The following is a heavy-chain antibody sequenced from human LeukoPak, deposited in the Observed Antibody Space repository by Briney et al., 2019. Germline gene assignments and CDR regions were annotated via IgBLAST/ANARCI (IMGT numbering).Heavy chain of an antibody. J-gene: IGHJ4*02. D-gene: IGHD5-24*01. V-gene: IGHV4-39*07. CDR2: IDYSGST. Sequence: PSETLTLTCTVSGGSISSSSYYWGWIRQPPGKGLEWIGSIDYSGSTYYNPSLKSPVTVSVNTSKHQFSLKLSSVAEADAAVYYCARDSGLDGYNYPYFDYWGQGTLVTVSS. CDR1: GGSISSSSYY. CDR3: ARDSGLDGYNYPYFDY.